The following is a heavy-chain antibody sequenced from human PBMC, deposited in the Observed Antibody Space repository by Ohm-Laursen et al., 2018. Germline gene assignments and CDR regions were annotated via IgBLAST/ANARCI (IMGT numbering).Heavy chain of an antibody. CDR3: ARGGSDWFDP. D-gene: IGHD2-15*01. Sequence: SDTLSLTWPVSGGSISSYYWSWIRQPAGKGLEWIGRIYTSGSTNYNPSLKSRVTMSVDTSKNQFSLKLSSVTAAVTAVYYCARGGSDWFDPWGQGTLVTVSS. V-gene: IGHV4-4*07. CDR1: GGSISSYY. J-gene: IGHJ5*02. CDR2: IYTSGST.